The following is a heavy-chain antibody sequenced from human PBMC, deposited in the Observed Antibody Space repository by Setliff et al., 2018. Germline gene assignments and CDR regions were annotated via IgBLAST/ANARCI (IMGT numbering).Heavy chain of an antibody. CDR1: GCTFSSYG. J-gene: IGHJ6*03. Sequence: SVKVSCKASGCTFSSYGISWVRQAPGQGLEWMGGTIPIFGTTNYAQKFQGRVTIITDESTTTAYMELSSLRSDDTAVYYCAREGVDSRSSTDYRYYMDVWGKGTTVTVSS. D-gene: IGHD3-22*01. V-gene: IGHV1-69*05. CDR2: TIPIFGTT. CDR3: AREGVDSRSSTDYRYYMDV.